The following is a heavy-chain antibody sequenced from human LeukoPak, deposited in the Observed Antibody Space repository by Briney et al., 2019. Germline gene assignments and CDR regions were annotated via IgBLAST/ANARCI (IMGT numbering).Heavy chain of an antibody. J-gene: IGHJ4*02. V-gene: IGHV3-74*01. CDR2: ISTDGSST. CDR3: ATSPIFSND. CDR1: GFTFSSYW. Sequence: PGGSLRLSCAASGFTFSSYWMHWVRQAPGKGLVWVSHISTDGSSTTYADSVRGRFIISRDNARNTLYLQMNSLRVGDTAVYYCATSPIFSNDWGQGTLVTVSS. D-gene: IGHD3-3*01.